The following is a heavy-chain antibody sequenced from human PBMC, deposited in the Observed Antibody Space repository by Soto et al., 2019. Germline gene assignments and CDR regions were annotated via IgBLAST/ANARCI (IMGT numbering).Heavy chain of an antibody. CDR3: AKDNHNYYYYMDV. CDR1: GFTFDDYA. J-gene: IGHJ6*03. V-gene: IGHV3-9*01. CDR2: ISWNSGSI. Sequence: EVQLVESGGGLVQPGRSLRLSCAASGFTFDDYAMHWVRQAPGKGLEWVSGISWNSGSIGYADSVKGRFTISRDNAKNSLYLQMNSLRAEDTALYYCAKDNHNYYYYMDVWGKGTTVTVSS.